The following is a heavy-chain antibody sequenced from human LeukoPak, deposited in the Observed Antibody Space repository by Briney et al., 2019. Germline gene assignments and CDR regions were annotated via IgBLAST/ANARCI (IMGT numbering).Heavy chain of an antibody. CDR3: ASSSGSQLFDY. Sequence: SETLSLTCTVSGGSISGYYWSWIRQPPGKGLEWIGYIYYSGSTNYNPSLKSRVTISVDTSKNQFSLKLSSVTAADTAVYYCASSSGSQLFDYWGQGTLVTVSS. CDR2: IYYSGST. CDR1: GGSISGYY. J-gene: IGHJ4*02. D-gene: IGHD5-12*01. V-gene: IGHV4-59*01.